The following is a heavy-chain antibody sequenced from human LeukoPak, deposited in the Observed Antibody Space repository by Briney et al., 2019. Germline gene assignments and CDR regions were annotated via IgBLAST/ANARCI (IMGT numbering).Heavy chain of an antibody. Sequence: GRSLRLSCAASGFTFSSYTMNWVRQAPGKGLEWVANIKQDGSEKYYVDSVKGRFTISRDNAKNSLYLQMNSLRAEDTAVYYCARDISGGTRGYWGQGTLVTVSS. V-gene: IGHV3-7*01. CDR3: ARDISGGTRGY. CDR2: IKQDGSEK. J-gene: IGHJ4*02. CDR1: GFTFSSYT. D-gene: IGHD2-15*01.